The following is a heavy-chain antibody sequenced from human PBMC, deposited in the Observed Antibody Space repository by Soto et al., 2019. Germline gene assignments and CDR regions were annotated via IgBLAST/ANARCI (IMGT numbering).Heavy chain of an antibody. Sequence: PGGSLRLSCADSGFTFSSNNMNWVRQAPGKGLEWVSYISSGGNTIYYADSVKGRFTISRDNAKSSLFLQMNSLRDEDTAVYYCARDTIRGDGYNFDYWGQGTLVTVYS. CDR1: GFTFSSNN. V-gene: IGHV3-48*02. D-gene: IGHD3-22*01. J-gene: IGHJ4*02. CDR2: ISSGGNTI. CDR3: ARDTIRGDGYNFDY.